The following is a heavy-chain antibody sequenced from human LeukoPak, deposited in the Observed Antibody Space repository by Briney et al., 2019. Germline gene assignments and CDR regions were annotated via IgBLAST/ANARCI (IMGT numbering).Heavy chain of an antibody. CDR2: IYHSGST. Sequence: SETLSLTCPVSGYSISSGYYWGWIRQPPGKGLEWIGYIYHSGSTYYNPSLKSRVTISVDRSKNQFSLKLSSVTAADTAVYYCARVALGYQGYFDYWGQGTLVTVSS. CDR1: GYSISSGYY. V-gene: IGHV4-38-2*02. CDR3: ARVALGYQGYFDY. D-gene: IGHD5-18*01. J-gene: IGHJ4*02.